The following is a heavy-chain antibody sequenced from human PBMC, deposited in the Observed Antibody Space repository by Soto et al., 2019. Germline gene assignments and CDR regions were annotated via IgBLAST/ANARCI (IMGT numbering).Heavy chain of an antibody. CDR1: GGTFSRHA. J-gene: IGHJ6*02. D-gene: IGHD1-1*01. CDR2: IIPIFGTA. CDR3: ARGGVKWNQRRAYCYYGMDA. V-gene: IGHV1-69*13. Sequence: SVKVSCKTSGGTFSRHAIKWVRQAPGQGLEWMGGIIPIFGTANYAQKFQGRVTITADESTSTAYMELSSLRSEDTAVYYCARGGVKWNQRRAYCYYGMDAGGQGTTVTVYS.